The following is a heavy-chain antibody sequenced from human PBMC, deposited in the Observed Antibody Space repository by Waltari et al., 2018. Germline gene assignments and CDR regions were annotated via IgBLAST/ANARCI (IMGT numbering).Heavy chain of an antibody. CDR1: VYSFTSYW. V-gene: IGHV5-51*03. Sequence: EVQLVQSGAEVKKPGESLQISCQGSVYSFTSYWIRWWRQMPGKGLEWMWIIYPGDSDTRYSPSFQGQVTISADKSISTAYLQWSSLKASDTAMYYCARSGGELLSFDNAFDIWGQGTMVTVSS. D-gene: IGHD1-26*01. CDR2: IYPGDSDT. J-gene: IGHJ3*02. CDR3: ARSGGELLSFDNAFDI.